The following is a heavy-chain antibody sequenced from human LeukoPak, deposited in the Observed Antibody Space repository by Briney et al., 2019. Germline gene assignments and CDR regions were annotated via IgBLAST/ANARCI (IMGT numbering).Heavy chain of an antibody. CDR2: FYTGGGT. Sequence: GGSLRLSCAASGFNVSSTSMNWVRQAPGKGLEWVSVFYTGGGTYYAGSVKGRFTISIDDSKNTLYLQMNSLRADDTAVYYCASEWRVDRSSFDYWGQGTLVTVSS. CDR3: ASEWRVDRSSFDY. D-gene: IGHD3-9*01. J-gene: IGHJ4*02. V-gene: IGHV3-66*01. CDR1: GFNVSSTS.